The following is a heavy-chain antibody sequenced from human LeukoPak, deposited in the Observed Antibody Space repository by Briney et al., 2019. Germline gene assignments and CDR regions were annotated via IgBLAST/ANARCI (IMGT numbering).Heavy chain of an antibody. V-gene: IGHV4-4*02. Sequence: SETLSLTCAVSGGSISSSSWWSWVRQPPGKGLEWIGEIYHSGSTNYNPFLKSRVTISVDKSKNQFSLKLSFVTAADTAVYYCASTSPAVYDYVWGSYRHRYFGYWGQGTLVTVSS. CDR2: IYHSGST. CDR1: GGSISSSSW. CDR3: ASTSPAVYDYVWGSYRHRYFGY. J-gene: IGHJ4*02. D-gene: IGHD3-16*02.